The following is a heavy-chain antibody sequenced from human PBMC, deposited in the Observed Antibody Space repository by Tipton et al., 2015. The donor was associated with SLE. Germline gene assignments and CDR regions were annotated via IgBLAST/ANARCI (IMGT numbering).Heavy chain of an antibody. CDR2: INHSGST. V-gene: IGHV4-34*01. CDR1: GGSFSGYY. J-gene: IGHJ6*03. Sequence: TLSLTCAVYGGSFSGYYWSWIRQPPGKGLEWIGEINHSGSTNYNPSLKGRVTISVDTSKNQFSLKLSSVTAADTAVYYCARGGWELRVYYYYYMDVWGKGTTVTVSS. CDR3: ARGGWELRVYYYYYMDV. D-gene: IGHD1-26*01.